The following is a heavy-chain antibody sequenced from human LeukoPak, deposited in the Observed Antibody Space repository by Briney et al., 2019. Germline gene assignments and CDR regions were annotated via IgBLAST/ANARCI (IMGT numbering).Heavy chain of an antibody. CDR2: IYYSGST. V-gene: IGHV4-59*01. D-gene: IGHD3-22*01. CDR1: GGSISSYY. Sequence: SETLSLTCTVSGGSISSYYWGWIRQPPGKGLEWIGYIYYSGSTNYNPSLKSRVTISVDTSKNQFSLKLSSVTAADTAVYYCARVRTTYYYDSSGYSFDYWGQGTLVTVSS. J-gene: IGHJ4*02. CDR3: ARVRTTYYYDSSGYSFDY.